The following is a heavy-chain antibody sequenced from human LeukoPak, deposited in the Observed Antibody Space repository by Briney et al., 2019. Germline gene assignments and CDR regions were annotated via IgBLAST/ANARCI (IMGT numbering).Heavy chain of an antibody. D-gene: IGHD2-8*02. CDR3: ARDLLD. Sequence: PSETLSLTCTVSGGSISSHYWSWIRQPPGKRLEWIGYIYYSGSTNYNPSLKSRVTISVDTSKNQFSLKLSSVTAADTAVYYCARDLLDWGQGTLVTVSS. V-gene: IGHV4-59*11. CDR1: GGSISSHY. J-gene: IGHJ4*02. CDR2: IYYSGST.